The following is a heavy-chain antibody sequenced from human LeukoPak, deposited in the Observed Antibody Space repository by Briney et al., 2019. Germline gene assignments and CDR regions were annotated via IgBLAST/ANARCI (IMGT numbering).Heavy chain of an antibody. CDR3: AIGGSSGYPHDAFDI. Sequence: GESLKISCKGSGYSFTSYWIGWVRQMPGKGLEWMGIIYPGDSDIRYSPSFQGQVTISADKSISTAYLQWSSLKASDTAMYYCAIGGSSGYPHDAFDIWGQGTMVTVSS. D-gene: IGHD3-22*01. CDR2: IYPGDSDI. V-gene: IGHV5-51*01. J-gene: IGHJ3*02. CDR1: GYSFTSYW.